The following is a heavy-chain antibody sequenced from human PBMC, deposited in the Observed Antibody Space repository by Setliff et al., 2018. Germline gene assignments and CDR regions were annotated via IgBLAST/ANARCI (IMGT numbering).Heavy chain of an antibody. D-gene: IGHD2-8*01. J-gene: IGHJ4*02. CDR3: ARGLNSVSWTFAY. Sequence: SETLSLTCTVSGDSMSSYYWTWIRQPPGKGLEWIGYIYYSGSTNYNPSLESRVTISVDTSKNQFSLKVNSVTAADTAIYYCARGLNSVSWTFAYWGQGSLVTVSS. CDR1: GDSMSSYY. CDR2: IYYSGST. V-gene: IGHV4-59*08.